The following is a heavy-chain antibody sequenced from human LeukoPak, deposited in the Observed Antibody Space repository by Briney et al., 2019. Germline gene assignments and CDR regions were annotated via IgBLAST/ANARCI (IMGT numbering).Heavy chain of an antibody. Sequence: GGSLRLSCSVSGFIFRDFSMSWVRQAPGKGLEWVSSISSSSDYIYYADSVKGRFTISRDNAKNSLYLQMNSLRAEDTAVYYCARDRSHQRRFHSSREENWFDPWGQGTLVTVSS. D-gene: IGHD6-13*01. V-gene: IGHV3-21*01. CDR1: GFIFRDFS. CDR2: ISSSSDYI. J-gene: IGHJ5*02. CDR3: ARDRSHQRRFHSSREENWFDP.